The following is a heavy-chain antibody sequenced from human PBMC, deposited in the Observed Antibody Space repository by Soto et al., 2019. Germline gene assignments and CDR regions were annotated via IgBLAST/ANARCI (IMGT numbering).Heavy chain of an antibody. D-gene: IGHD3-3*01. J-gene: IGHJ4*02. CDR2: ISGSGGST. V-gene: IGHV3-23*01. Sequence: GGSLRLSCAASGFTFSSYAMSWVRQAPGKGLEWVSAISGSGGSTYYADSVKGRFTISRDNSKNTLYLQMNNLRAEDTAVYYCAKGNDFWSGYYPRKYYFDYWGQGTLVTVSS. CDR3: AKGNDFWSGYYPRKYYFDY. CDR1: GFTFSSYA.